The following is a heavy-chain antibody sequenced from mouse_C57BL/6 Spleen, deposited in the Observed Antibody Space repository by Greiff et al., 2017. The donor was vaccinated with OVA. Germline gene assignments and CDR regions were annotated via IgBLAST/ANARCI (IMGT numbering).Heavy chain of an antibody. J-gene: IGHJ3*01. CDR3: ARSGDYAGFAY. Sequence: LKQPGAELVRPGSSVKLSCKASGYTFTSYWMHWVKQRPIQGLEWIGNIDPSDSETHYNQKFKDKATLTVDKSSSTAYMQLSSLTSEDSAVYYCARSGDYAGFAYWGQGPLVTVSA. CDR1: GYTFTSYW. V-gene: IGHV1-52*01. CDR2: IDPSDSET. D-gene: IGHD2-4*01.